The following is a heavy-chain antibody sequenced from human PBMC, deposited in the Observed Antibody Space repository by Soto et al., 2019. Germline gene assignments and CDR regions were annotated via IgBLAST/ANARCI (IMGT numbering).Heavy chain of an antibody. CDR1: GFTFSSSG. D-gene: IGHD3-9*01. V-gene: IGHV1-58*02. CDR2: IVVGSGNT. J-gene: IGHJ5*02. Sequence: QIQLVQFGPEVKKPGTPVKVSCKASGFTFSSSGIHWMRQARRQRLEWIGWIVVGSGNTNYAQKFQERVTITRNVSTSTAYMELTGLRFDGRGVYYCAADLTQTDAYNWFEPWGQGTLVSLSS. CDR3: AADLTQTDAYNWFEP.